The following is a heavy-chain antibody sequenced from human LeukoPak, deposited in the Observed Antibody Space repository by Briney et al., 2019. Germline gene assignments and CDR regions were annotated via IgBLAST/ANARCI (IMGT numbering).Heavy chain of an antibody. J-gene: IGHJ4*02. Sequence: GGSLRLSCAASGFTSSSYWMHWVRRAPGKGLVWVSRINTDGSSTTYADSVKGRFTISRDNAKNTLYLQMNSLRDNDTAVYFCASGAQGRSWIVYRGQGTLVTVSS. CDR3: ASGAQGRSWIVY. V-gene: IGHV3-74*01. D-gene: IGHD6-13*01. CDR1: GFTSSSYW. CDR2: INTDGSST.